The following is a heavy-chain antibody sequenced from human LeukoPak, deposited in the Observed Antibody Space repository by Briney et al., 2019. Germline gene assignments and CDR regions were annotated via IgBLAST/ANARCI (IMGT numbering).Heavy chain of an antibody. CDR3: ARLQTGIYYAPFDY. CDR2: ISSSGSTI. J-gene: IGHJ4*02. D-gene: IGHD3-10*01. CDR1: GFTFSSYE. V-gene: IGHV3-48*03. Sequence: PGGSLRLSCAASGFTFSSYEMNWVRQAPGKGLEWVSYISSSGSTIYYADSVKGRFTISRDNAKNSLYLQMSSLRAEDTAVYYCARLQTGIYYAPFDYWGQGTLVTVSS.